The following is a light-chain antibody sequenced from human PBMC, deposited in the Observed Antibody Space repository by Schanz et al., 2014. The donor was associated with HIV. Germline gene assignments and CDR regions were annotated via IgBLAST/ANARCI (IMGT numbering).Light chain of an antibody. V-gene: IGKV3D-20*02. Sequence: EIVLTQSPGSLSLSPGGRATLSCGASQRLSSSYLAWYQQKRDQPPRLVIYATSTRAAGIPDRFSGTGSGTDFTLTISSLGPEDCAVYYCQQRSSWPLTFGGGTKVAIK. J-gene: IGKJ4*01. CDR2: ATS. CDR3: QQRSSWPLT. CDR1: QRLSSSY.